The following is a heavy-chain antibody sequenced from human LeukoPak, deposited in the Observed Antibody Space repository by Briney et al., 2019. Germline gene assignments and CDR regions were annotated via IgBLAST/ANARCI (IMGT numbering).Heavy chain of an antibody. CDR3: ARGPYYYGSGSYDY. CDR1: GGSFSGYY. V-gene: IGHV4-34*01. Sequence: PSETLSLTCAVYGGSFSGYYWSWIRPPPGKGLEWIGEINHSESTNYNPSLKSRVTISVDTSKNQFSLKLSSVTAADTAVYYCARGPYYYGSGSYDYCGQGTLFTVSS. D-gene: IGHD3-10*01. CDR2: INHSEST. J-gene: IGHJ4*02.